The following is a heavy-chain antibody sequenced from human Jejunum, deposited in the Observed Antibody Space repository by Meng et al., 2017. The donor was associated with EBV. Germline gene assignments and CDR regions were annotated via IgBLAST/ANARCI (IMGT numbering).Heavy chain of an antibody. CDR3: VGHGYNSGW. D-gene: IGHD6-19*01. Sequence: EVLLLVAGVDLVQPGGSLRLSCTVSGFDLSNNGISWVRQVPGRGLEWVSSFFDHTDNTYYADSVKGRFTISRDNSRNTLYLQMSSLSVDDTAVYYCVGHGYNSGWWGQGTLVTASS. J-gene: IGHJ4*02. V-gene: IGHV3-23*01. CDR2: FFDHTDNT. CDR1: GFDLSNNG.